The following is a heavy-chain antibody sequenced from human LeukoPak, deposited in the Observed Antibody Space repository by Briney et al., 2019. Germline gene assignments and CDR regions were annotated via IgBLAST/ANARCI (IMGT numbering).Heavy chain of an antibody. V-gene: IGHV5-51*01. CDR2: IYPGDSDP. D-gene: IGHD2-15*01. Sequence: GESLKISCKGSGYSFTSYWIGWVRQMPGKGLEGMGIIYPGDSDPRYSPYFQVQVTISADKSISTAYLQWSSLKASDTAMYYCARPRDRGGSVYFDYWGQGTLVTVSS. CDR1: GYSFTSYW. CDR3: ARPRDRGGSVYFDY. J-gene: IGHJ4*02.